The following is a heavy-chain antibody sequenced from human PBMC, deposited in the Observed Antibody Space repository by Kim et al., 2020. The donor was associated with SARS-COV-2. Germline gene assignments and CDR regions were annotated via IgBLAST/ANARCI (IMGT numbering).Heavy chain of an antibody. CDR2: INHSGST. D-gene: IGHD3-10*01. J-gene: IGHJ6*02. Sequence: SETLSLTCAVYGGSFSGYYWSWIRQPPGKGLEWIGEINHSGSTNYNPSLKSRVTISVDTSKNQFSLKLSSVTAADTAVYYCARDPAMVRANKGSYGMDVWGQGTTVTVSS. V-gene: IGHV4-34*01. CDR3: ARDPAMVRANKGSYGMDV. CDR1: GGSFSGYY.